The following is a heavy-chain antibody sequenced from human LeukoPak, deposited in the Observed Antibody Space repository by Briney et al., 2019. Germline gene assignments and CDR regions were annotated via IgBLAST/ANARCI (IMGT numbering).Heavy chain of an antibody. J-gene: IGHJ6*02. D-gene: IGHD3-10*01. CDR2: ISGSGGST. CDR1: GFTFSSYA. Sequence: GGSLRLSCAASGFTFSSYAMSWVRQAPGKGREWVSAISGSGGSTYYADSVKGRFTISRDNSKNTLYLQMDSLRAEDTAVYYCARDKGSYYGSGSPYGMDVCGQGTTVTVSS. V-gene: IGHV3-23*01. CDR3: ARDKGSYYGSGSPYGMDV.